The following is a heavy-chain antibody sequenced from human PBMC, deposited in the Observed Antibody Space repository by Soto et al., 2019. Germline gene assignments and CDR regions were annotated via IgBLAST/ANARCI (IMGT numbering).Heavy chain of an antibody. CDR3: ARHRSYFFDSSGYSAFDI. Sequence: PGESLKISCKASGYSFSIYWIAWVRQRPGKGLECMGIIYPGDSDTRYSPSFQGQVTISADKSIRTAFLQWSSLKAPDTAMYYCARHRSYFFDSSGYSAFDIWGQGTLVTVS. CDR2: IYPGDSDT. J-gene: IGHJ3*02. V-gene: IGHV5-51*01. CDR1: GYSFSIYW. D-gene: IGHD3-22*01.